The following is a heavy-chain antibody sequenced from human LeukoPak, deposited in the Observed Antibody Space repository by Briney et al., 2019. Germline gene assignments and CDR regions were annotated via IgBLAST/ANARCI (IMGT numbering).Heavy chain of an antibody. D-gene: IGHD6-19*01. J-gene: IGHJ4*02. V-gene: IGHV3-7*03. CDR3: AKDLAVAGTGFDY. CDR1: GIIITSYW. Sequence: TGGSLSLFCAVSGIIITSYWMSWVRQTQGKGLGWMANIKQDGSEKNYVDSVKGRFTIFGDNARNSLYLLMHSLRPEDTALYYCAKDLAVAGTGFDYWGQGTLFTVSS. CDR2: IKQDGSEK.